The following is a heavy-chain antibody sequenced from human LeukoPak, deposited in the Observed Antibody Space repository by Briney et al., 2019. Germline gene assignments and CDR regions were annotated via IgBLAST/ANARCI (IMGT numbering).Heavy chain of an antibody. J-gene: IGHJ4*02. Sequence: PSETLSLTCTVSGDSISSSYWSWIRQPPGKGLEWIGYVYYTGSSYYNPSLKSRATTSIDMSKNQFSLKLTSMTAADTAVYYCARGYGGYFDYWGQGTLVTVSS. CDR1: GDSISSSY. V-gene: IGHV4-59*12. CDR2: VYYTGSS. D-gene: IGHD4-23*01. CDR3: ARGYGGYFDY.